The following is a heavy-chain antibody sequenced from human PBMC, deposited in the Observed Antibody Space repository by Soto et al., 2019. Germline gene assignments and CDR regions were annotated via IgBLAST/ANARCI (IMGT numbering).Heavy chain of an antibody. CDR2: ISAYNGNT. CDR3: ARDKGLGEKLAIYYYYYYGMDV. J-gene: IGHJ6*02. V-gene: IGHV1-18*04. D-gene: IGHD3-16*01. Sequence: ASVKVSCKASGYTFTSYGISWVRQAPGQGLEWMGWISAYNGNTNYAQKLQGRVTMTTDTSTSTAYMELRSLRSDDTAVYYCARDKGLGEKLAIYYYYYYGMDVWGQGTTVTVSS. CDR1: GYTFTSYG.